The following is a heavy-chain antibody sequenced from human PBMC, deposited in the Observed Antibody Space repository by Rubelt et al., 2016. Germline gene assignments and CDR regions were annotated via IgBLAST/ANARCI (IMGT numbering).Heavy chain of an antibody. D-gene: IGHD5-12*01. J-gene: IGHJ4*02. CDR3: ARRPDGLRDDEYFDY. Sequence: QVQLQQWGAGLLKPSETLSLTCAVYGGSISGYYWSWIRQPPGKGLEWIGEINHSGSTNYNPSLKRRVTISVDRSKNQFSLKVNAVTAADTAVYYCARRPDGLRDDEYFDYWGQGALVTVSS. V-gene: IGHV4-34*01. CDR1: GGSISGYY. CDR2: INHSGST.